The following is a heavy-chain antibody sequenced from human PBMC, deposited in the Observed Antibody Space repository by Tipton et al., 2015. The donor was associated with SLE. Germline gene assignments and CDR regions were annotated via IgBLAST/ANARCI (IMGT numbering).Heavy chain of an antibody. CDR3: ARCGNGYFDL. CDR2: INHSGST. V-gene: IGHV4-39*07. CDR1: GGSISSSSYY. J-gene: IGHJ2*01. Sequence: TLSLTCTVSGGSISSSSYYWGWIRQPPGKGLEWIGEINHSGSTNYNPSLKSRVTISVDTSKNQFSLKLSSVTAADTAVYYCARCGNGYFDLWGRGTLVTVSS. D-gene: IGHD6-25*01.